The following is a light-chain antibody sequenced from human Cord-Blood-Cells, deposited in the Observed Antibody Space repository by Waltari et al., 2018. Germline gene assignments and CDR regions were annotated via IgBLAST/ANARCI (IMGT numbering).Light chain of an antibody. CDR1: SSDVGRTNL. V-gene: IGLV2-23*01. CDR2: EGS. J-gene: IGLJ1*01. Sequence: QSALPQPASVSGSPGQSLTIPCTGTSSDVGRTNLISWYQQPPGKAPQLMIYEGSSRPSGVSNRFSGSKSGNTASLTISGLQAEDEADYYCCSYAGSSTFVFGTGTKVTVL. CDR3: CSYAGSSTFV.